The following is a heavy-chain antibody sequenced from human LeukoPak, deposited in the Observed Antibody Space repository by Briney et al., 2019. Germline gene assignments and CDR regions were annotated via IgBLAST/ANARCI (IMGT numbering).Heavy chain of an antibody. V-gene: IGHV4-59*11. CDR3: ARAISSSWYYYYYYMDV. CDR2: IYYSGST. D-gene: IGHD6-13*01. CDR1: GGSISSHY. J-gene: IGHJ6*03. Sequence: SETLSLTCTVSGGSISSHYWSWIRQPPGKGLEGSGYIYYSGSTNYNPSPNSRVSISVHTSKYQFSLKLSSVTAADTAVYYCARAISSSWYYYYYYMDVWGKGTTVTVSS.